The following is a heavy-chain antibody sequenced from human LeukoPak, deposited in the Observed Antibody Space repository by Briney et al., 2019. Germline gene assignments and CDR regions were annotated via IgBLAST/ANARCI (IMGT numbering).Heavy chain of an antibody. CDR2: INHSGST. J-gene: IGHJ4*02. V-gene: IGHV4-34*01. CDR1: GGSFSGYY. D-gene: IGHD6-13*01. Sequence: SETLSLTCAVYGGSFSGYYWSWIRQPPGKGLEWIGEINHSGSTNYNPSLKSRVTISVDTSKNQFSLKLSSVTAADTAVYYCARGRLHYLAAAGSYVYWGQGTLVTVSS. CDR3: ARGRLHYLAAAGSYVY.